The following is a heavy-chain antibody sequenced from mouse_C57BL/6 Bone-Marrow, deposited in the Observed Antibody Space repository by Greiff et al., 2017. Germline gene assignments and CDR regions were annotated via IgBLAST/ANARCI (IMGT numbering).Heavy chain of an antibody. V-gene: IGHV1-82*01. J-gene: IGHJ2*01. CDR3: ARKRGWDY. CDR2: IYPGDGDT. D-gene: IGHD1-1*02. CDR1: GYAFSSSW. Sequence: QVQLQQSGPELVKPGASVKISCKASGYAFSSSWMNWVKQRPGKGLEWIGRIYPGDGDTNYNGKFKGKATLTADKSSSTAYMQLSSLTSEDSAVYFWARKRGWDYWGQGTTLTVSS.